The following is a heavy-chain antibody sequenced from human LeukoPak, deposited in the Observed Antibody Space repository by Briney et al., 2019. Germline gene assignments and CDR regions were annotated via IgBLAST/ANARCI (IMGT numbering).Heavy chain of an antibody. V-gene: IGHV4-31*03. Sequence: PSQTLSLTCTVSGGSISSGGYSWSWIRQHPGKGLEWIGYIYYSGSTYYNPSLKSRVTISVDTSKNQFSLKLSSVTAADTAVYYCARESTHDAFDIWGQGTMVTVSS. CDR3: ARESTHDAFDI. CDR2: IYYSGST. CDR1: GGSISSGGYS. J-gene: IGHJ3*02.